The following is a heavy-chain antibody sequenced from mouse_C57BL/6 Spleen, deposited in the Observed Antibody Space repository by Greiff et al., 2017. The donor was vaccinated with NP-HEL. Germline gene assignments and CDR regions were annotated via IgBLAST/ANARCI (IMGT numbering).Heavy chain of an antibody. CDR3: ASNYVGYFDY. Sequence: QVQLQQSGAELVKPGASVKLSCKASGYTFTSYWMHWVKQRPGQGLEWIGMIHPNSGSTNYNEKFKSKATLTVDKSSSTAYMQLSSLTSEDSAVYYCASNYVGYFDYWGQGTTLTVSS. CDR1: GYTFTSYW. V-gene: IGHV1-64*01. CDR2: IHPNSGST. J-gene: IGHJ2*01. D-gene: IGHD2-1*01.